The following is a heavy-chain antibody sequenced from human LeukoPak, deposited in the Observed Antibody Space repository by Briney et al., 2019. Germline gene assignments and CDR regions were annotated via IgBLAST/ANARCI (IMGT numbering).Heavy chain of an antibody. V-gene: IGHV5-51*01. CDR2: IYPGDSDT. J-gene: IGHJ5*02. CDR3: ARHTLQYCSGGSCYGGWFDP. CDR1: GYSFTSYW. D-gene: IGHD2-15*01. Sequence: GESLKISCKGSGYSFTSYWIGWVRQMPGKGLEWMGIIYPGDSDTRYSPSFQGQVTISADKSISTAYLQWSSLKASDTAMYYCARHTLQYCSGGSCYGGWFDPWGQGTLVTVSS.